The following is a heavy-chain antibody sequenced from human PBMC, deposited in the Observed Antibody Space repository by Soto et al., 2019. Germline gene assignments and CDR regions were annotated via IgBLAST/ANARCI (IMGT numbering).Heavy chain of an antibody. V-gene: IGHV5-10-1*01. J-gene: IGHJ4*02. CDR3: ARSGRELSGWYDSPGPNIDY. CDR1: GYSFTSYW. Sequence: PGESLKISCKGSGYSFTSYWISWVRQMPGKGLEWIGIIDPSDSYTNYSPSFQGHVTISADKSISTAFLQWSSLKALDTAMYYCARSGRELSGWYDSPGPNIDYWGQGTLVTVSS. CDR2: IDPSDSYT. D-gene: IGHD6-19*01.